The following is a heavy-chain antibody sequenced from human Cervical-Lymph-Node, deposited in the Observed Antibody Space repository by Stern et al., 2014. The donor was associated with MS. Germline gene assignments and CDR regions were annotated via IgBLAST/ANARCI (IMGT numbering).Heavy chain of an antibody. CDR2: ISSDGTEE. Sequence: LQLVESGGGVVQPGRSLRLSCSASGFTFSSYGMHWVRQIPRKGLEWVALISSDGTEEFYADSVKGRFTISRDNSKKTLYLQMNGLRAEDTAVYSCAKRRDGFNYLASWGQGTLVTVSS. V-gene: IGHV3-30*18. J-gene: IGHJ5*01. CDR3: AKRRDGFNYLAS. CDR1: GFTFSSYG. D-gene: IGHD5-24*01.